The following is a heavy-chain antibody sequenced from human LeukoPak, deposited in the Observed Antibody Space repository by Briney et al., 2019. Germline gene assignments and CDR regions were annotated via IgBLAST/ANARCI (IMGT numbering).Heavy chain of an antibody. CDR3: ARGDCSGGSCYLPEYLQH. Sequence: ASVKVSCKASGYTLISYAISWVRQAPGQGLEWMGWITAYNGYTTYAQKLQGRVTMTTDTSTNTAYIELRSLKSDDTAVYYCARGDCSGGSCYLPEYLQHWGQGTLVTVSS. J-gene: IGHJ1*01. CDR1: GYTLISYA. V-gene: IGHV1-18*01. CDR2: ITAYNGYT. D-gene: IGHD2-15*01.